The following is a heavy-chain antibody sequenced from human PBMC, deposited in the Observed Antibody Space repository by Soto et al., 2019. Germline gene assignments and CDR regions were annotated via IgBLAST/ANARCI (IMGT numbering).Heavy chain of an antibody. CDR3: TTDSYFTLKLVRFDY. D-gene: IGHD3-22*01. V-gene: IGHV3-21*03. J-gene: IGHJ4*01. Sequence: GRTLRLSCAASGFTFSSYSMNCVRQAPGKGLEWVSSISSSSSYIYFAAPVRGRFAISRDGSKSMVYLQMNSLKTEDTAVYYCTTDSYFTLKLVRFDYWGLGTLVTVSS. CDR2: ISSSSSYI. CDR1: GFTFSSYS.